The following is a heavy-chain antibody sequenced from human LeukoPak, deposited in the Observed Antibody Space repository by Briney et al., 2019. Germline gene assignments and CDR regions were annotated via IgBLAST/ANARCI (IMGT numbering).Heavy chain of an antibody. V-gene: IGHV4-38-2*02. D-gene: IGHD5-18*01. Sequence: PSETLSLTCTVSGYSISSGYYWGWIRQSPGKGLEWIGSIYHSGSTYYNPSLKSRVTISVDTSKNQFSLKLSSVTAADTAVYYCARAPPPEYSYGYYFDYWGQGTLVTVSS. CDR3: ARAPPPEYSYGYYFDY. CDR2: IYHSGST. CDR1: GYSISSGYY. J-gene: IGHJ4*02.